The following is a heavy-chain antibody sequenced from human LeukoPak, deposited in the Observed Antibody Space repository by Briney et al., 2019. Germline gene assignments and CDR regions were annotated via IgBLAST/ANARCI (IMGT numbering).Heavy chain of an antibody. CDR1: GFTFSSYT. D-gene: IGHD2-21*02. J-gene: IGHJ4*02. Sequence: PGGSLRLSCAASGFTFSSYTMHWVRQAPGKGLEYVSAMTTNGGRTYYANSFKGRFTISRDNSKSTLYLQMGSLRTEDMAVYYCARGRLVVTALDYWPQGTLLTVSS. CDR2: MTTNGGRT. V-gene: IGHV3-64*01. CDR3: ARGRLVVTALDY.